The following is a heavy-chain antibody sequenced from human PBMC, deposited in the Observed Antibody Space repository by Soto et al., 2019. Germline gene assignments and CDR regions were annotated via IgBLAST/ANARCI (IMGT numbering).Heavy chain of an antibody. CDR2: IWSDASRE. CDR3: AGEPKGGAYDIDV. V-gene: IGHV3-33*01. Sequence: QVQLVESGGGVVQPGTSLRLSCAASRLTFSNYDMHWVRQAPGKGLEWVALIWSDASREFDADSVKGRFYISRDNSKNTLFLHMNGLIAEDTAVYYWAGEPKGGAYDIDVWGQGTTGTVSS. D-gene: IGHD3-16*01. CDR1: RLTFSNYD. J-gene: IGHJ6*02.